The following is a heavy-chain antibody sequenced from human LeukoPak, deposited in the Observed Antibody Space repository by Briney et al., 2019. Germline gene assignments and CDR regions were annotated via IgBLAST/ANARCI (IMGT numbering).Heavy chain of an antibody. V-gene: IGHV4-61*02. Sequence: SETLSLTCTVSGGSISSGSYYWSWIRQPAGKGLEWIGRVYTSGSTNYNPSLKSRVTISVDTSKNQFSLKLSSVTAADTAVYYCAHSDAFDIWGQGTMVTVSS. J-gene: IGHJ3*02. CDR2: VYTSGST. CDR3: AHSDAFDI. CDR1: GGSISSGSYY. D-gene: IGHD2-21*01.